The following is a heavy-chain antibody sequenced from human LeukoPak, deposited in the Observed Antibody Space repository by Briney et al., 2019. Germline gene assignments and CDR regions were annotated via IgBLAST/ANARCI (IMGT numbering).Heavy chain of an antibody. Sequence: SETLSLTCTVSGGSISSGGYCWSWIRQHPGKGLEWIGYIYYSGSTYYNPSLKSRVTISVDTSKNQFSLKLSSVTAADTAVYYCASYSSSWYLDYWGQGTLVTVSS. J-gene: IGHJ4*02. D-gene: IGHD6-13*01. V-gene: IGHV4-31*03. CDR3: ASYSSSWYLDY. CDR2: IYYSGST. CDR1: GGSISSGGYC.